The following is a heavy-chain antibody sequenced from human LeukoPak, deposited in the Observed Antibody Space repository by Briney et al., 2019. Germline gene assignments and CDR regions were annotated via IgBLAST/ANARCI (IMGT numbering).Heavy chain of an antibody. J-gene: IGHJ4*02. V-gene: IGHV4-59*08. CDR3: ARVEHSKSAGTPWPY. Sequence: SETLSLTCTVSGGSISTYYWSWIRQPPGKGLEWIGYIYYSGSTNYNPSLKSRVTISVDTSQNQFSLKLSSVTAADTAVYYCARVEHSKSAGTPWPYWGQGTLVTVSS. CDR1: GGSISTYY. CDR2: IYYSGST. D-gene: IGHD6-13*01.